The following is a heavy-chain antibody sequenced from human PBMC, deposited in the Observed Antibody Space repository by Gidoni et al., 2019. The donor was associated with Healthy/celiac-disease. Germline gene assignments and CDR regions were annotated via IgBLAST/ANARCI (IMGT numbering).Heavy chain of an antibody. CDR2: IYYSGST. CDR3: ARASFTFGGVIVSPHFDY. D-gene: IGHD3-16*02. V-gene: IGHV4-30-4*01. Sequence: QVQLQESGPGLVKPSQTLSLTCTVSGGSISSGDYYWSWIRQPPGKGLEWIGYIYYSGSTYYNPSLKSRVTISVDTSKNQFSLKLSSVTAADTAVYYCARASFTFGGVIVSPHFDYWGQGTLVTVSS. CDR1: GGSISSGDYY. J-gene: IGHJ4*02.